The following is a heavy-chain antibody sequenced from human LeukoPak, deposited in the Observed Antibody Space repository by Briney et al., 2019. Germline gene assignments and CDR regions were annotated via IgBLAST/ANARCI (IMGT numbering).Heavy chain of an antibody. Sequence: SETLSLTCTVSGGSISSYYWSWIRQPPGKGLECVGYIYYSGSTNYNPSLKSRVTISVVTSKSHFSLKLSSVPAADTAVYYCARGGLGYYDYVWGSYRLDAFDIWGQGAMVTVSS. J-gene: IGHJ3*02. V-gene: IGHV4-59*01. D-gene: IGHD3-16*01. CDR2: IYYSGST. CDR1: GGSISSYY. CDR3: ARGGLGYYDYVWGSYRLDAFDI.